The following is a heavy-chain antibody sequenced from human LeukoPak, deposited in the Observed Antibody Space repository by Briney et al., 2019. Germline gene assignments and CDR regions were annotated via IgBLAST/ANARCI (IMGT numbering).Heavy chain of an antibody. CDR3: AREPSGYCSGGSCLPTDY. Sequence: GGSLRLSCAASGFTFSSYAMHWVRQAPGKGLEGVAVISYDGSNKYYADSVKGRFTISRDNSKNTLYMQMNSLRAEDTAVYYCAREPSGYCSGGSCLPTDYWGQGTLVTVSS. CDR1: GFTFSSYA. D-gene: IGHD2-15*01. CDR2: ISYDGSNK. J-gene: IGHJ4*02. V-gene: IGHV3-30*04.